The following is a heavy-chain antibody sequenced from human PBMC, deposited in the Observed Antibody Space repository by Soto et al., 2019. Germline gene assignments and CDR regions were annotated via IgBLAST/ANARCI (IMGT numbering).Heavy chain of an antibody. D-gene: IGHD3-3*01. J-gene: IGHJ6*02. CDR2: ISGSGGST. CDR3: AKDRVVTWSAYYYGMDV. Sequence: GGSLRLSCAASGFTFSSYAMSWVRQAPGKGLEWVSAISGSGGSTYYADSVKGRFTISRDNSKNTLYLQMNSLRAEDTAVYYCAKDRVVTWSAYYYGMDVWGQGTTVTVSS. V-gene: IGHV3-23*01. CDR1: GFTFSSYA.